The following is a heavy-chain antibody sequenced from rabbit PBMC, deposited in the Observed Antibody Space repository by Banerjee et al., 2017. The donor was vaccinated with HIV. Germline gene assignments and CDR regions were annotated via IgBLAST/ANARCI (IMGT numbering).Heavy chain of an antibody. CDR3: ARGDAGSSWGLDL. Sequence: QEQLVESGGGLVKPGASLTLSCKASGFSFSNKYVMCWVRQAPGKGLEWIACINTSSGNTVYASWAKGRFTISKTSSTTVTLQMTSLTAADTATYFCARGDAGSSWGLDLWGPGTLVTVS. CDR1: GFSFSNKYV. D-gene: IGHD4-2*01. J-gene: IGHJ3*01. CDR2: INTSSGNT. V-gene: IGHV1S45*01.